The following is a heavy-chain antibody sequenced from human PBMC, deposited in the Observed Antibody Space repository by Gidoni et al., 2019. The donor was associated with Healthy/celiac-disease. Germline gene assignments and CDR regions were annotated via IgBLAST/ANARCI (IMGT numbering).Heavy chain of an antibody. CDR3: EAVPGGVTALADDY. V-gene: IGHV1-58*01. J-gene: IGHJ4*02. Sequence: QLQLLQSGPAVKKPGTSVNVSCKASGFTFPSSAVQWVRQARGQRLEWIGWIVVGSGNTNYAQKFQERVTITRDMSTSTAYMELRSLRSEDTAVHYCEAVPGGVTALADDYWGQGTLVTVSS. CDR1: GFTFPSSA. D-gene: IGHD2-21*02. CDR2: IVVGSGNT.